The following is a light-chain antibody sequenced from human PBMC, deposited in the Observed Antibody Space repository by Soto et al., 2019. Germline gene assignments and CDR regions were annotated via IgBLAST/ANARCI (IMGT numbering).Light chain of an antibody. J-gene: IGLJ1*01. V-gene: IGLV2-14*01. Sequence: QSALTQPASVSGSPGQSITISCTGTSSDVGGYNYVSWYQQHPGKAPKLMIYDVSNRPSGLSNRFSGSKSGNTASLTISGLQTEDEGDYYCSSFTRSTTYVFGTGSKVTVL. CDR1: SSDVGGYNY. CDR3: SSFTRSTTYV. CDR2: DVS.